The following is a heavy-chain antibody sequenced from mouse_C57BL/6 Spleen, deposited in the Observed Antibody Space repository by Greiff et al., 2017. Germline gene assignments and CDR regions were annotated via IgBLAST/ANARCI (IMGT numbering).Heavy chain of an antibody. V-gene: IGHV14-4*01. Sequence: VQLKQSGAELVRPGASVKLSCTASGFNIKDDYMHWVKQRPEQGLEWIGWIVPENGDTEYASKFQGKATITADTSSNSAYLQLSSLTSEDTAVYYCTTSYAMDYWGQGTSVTVSS. CDR3: TTSYAMDY. CDR2: IVPENGDT. J-gene: IGHJ4*01. CDR1: GFNIKDDY.